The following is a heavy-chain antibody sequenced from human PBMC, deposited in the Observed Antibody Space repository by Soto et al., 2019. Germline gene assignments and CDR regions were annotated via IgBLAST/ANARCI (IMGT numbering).Heavy chain of an antibody. CDR2: MNPNTGNS. Sequence: ASVKVSCKASGCTFTSYDIYWVRQATGQGLEWMGWMNPNTGNSGYAQKFQGRVTVTSDTSINTVQMELSSLRSEDTAVYYCARRAETNGWNGFGADKYYFDFWGQGTPVTVSS. J-gene: IGHJ4*02. V-gene: IGHV1-8*01. CDR1: GCTFTSYD. D-gene: IGHD1-1*01. CDR3: ARRAETNGWNGFGADKYYFDF.